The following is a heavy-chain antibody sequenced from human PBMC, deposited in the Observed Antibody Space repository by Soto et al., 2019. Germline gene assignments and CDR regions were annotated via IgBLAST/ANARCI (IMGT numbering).Heavy chain of an antibody. CDR2: ISSSSSYI. CDR1: VFTFSSYS. V-gene: IGHV3-21*01. CDR3: ARDGSLGIAARYGMDV. Sequence: GGSLRLSCAASVFTFSSYSMNWVRQAPGKGLEWVSSISSSSSYIYYADSAKGRFTISRDNAKNSLYLQMNSLRAEDTAVYYCARDGSLGIAARYGMDVWGQGTTVTVSS. D-gene: IGHD6-6*01. J-gene: IGHJ6*02.